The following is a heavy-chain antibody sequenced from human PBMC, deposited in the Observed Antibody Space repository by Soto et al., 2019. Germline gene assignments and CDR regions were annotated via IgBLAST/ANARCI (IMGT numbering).Heavy chain of an antibody. V-gene: IGHV3-21*01. Sequence: GGSLRLSCAASGFTFSSYSMNWVRQAPGTGLEWVSSISSSSSYIYYADSVKGRFTISRDNAKNSLYLQMNSLRAEDTAVYYCARDLPDYDSSGYPNGRGAFDIWGQGTMVTVSS. CDR1: GFTFSSYS. D-gene: IGHD3-22*01. CDR2: ISSSSSYI. CDR3: ARDLPDYDSSGYPNGRGAFDI. J-gene: IGHJ3*02.